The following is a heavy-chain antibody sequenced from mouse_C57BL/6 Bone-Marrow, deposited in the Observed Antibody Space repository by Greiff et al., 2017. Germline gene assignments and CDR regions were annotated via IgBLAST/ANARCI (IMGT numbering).Heavy chain of an antibody. CDR1: GFTFSDYY. Sequence: LVESGGGLVQPGGSLKLSCAASGFTFSDYYMYWVRQTPEKRLEWVAYISNGGGSTYYPDTVKCRFTISRDNAKNTLYLQMSRLKSEDTAMYYCARHGAAWFAYWGQGTLVTVSA. J-gene: IGHJ3*01. V-gene: IGHV5-12*01. CDR3: ARHGAAWFAY. D-gene: IGHD3-3*01. CDR2: ISNGGGST.